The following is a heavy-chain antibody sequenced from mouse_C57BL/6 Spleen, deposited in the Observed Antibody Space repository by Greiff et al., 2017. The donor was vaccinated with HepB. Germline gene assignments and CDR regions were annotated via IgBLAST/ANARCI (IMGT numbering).Heavy chain of an antibody. CDR1: GYTFTSYW. CDR2: IDPSDSYT. CDR3: ARYYYGRGYFDV. D-gene: IGHD1-1*01. Sequence: QVQLKQPGAELVKPGASVKLSCKASGYTFTSYWMQWVKQRPGQGLEWIGEIDPSDSYTNYNQKFKGKATLTVDTSSSTAYMQLSSLTSEDSAVYYCARYYYGRGYFDVWGTGTTVTVSS. J-gene: IGHJ1*03. V-gene: IGHV1-50*01.